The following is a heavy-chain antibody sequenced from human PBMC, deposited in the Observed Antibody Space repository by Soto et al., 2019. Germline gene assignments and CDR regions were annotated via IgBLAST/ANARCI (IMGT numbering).Heavy chain of an antibody. V-gene: IGHV4-61*01. CDR2: IYYSGST. CDR3: ARVGYSSSSYFDY. Sequence: SETLSLTCTVSGGSVSSGSYYWSWIRQPPGKGLEWIGYIYYSGSTNYNPSLKSRVSISVDTSKNQFSLKLSSVTAADTAVYYCARVGYSSSSYFDYWGQGTLVTVSS. D-gene: IGHD6-6*01. J-gene: IGHJ4*02. CDR1: GGSVSSGSYY.